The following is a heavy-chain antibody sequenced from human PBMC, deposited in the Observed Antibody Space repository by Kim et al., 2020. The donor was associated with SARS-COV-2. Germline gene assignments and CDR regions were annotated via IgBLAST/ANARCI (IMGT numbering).Heavy chain of an antibody. CDR1: GGSFSGYY. CDR3: ARGGPPPLTYYYDSSGYSGGYNWFDP. D-gene: IGHD3-22*01. J-gene: IGHJ5*02. Sequence: SETLSLTCAVYGGSFSGYYWSWIRQPPGKGLEWIGEINHSGSTNYNPSLKSRVTISVDTSKNQFSLKLSSVTAADTAVYYCARGGPPPLTYYYDSSGYSGGYNWFDPWGQGTLVTVSS. CDR2: INHSGST. V-gene: IGHV4-34*01.